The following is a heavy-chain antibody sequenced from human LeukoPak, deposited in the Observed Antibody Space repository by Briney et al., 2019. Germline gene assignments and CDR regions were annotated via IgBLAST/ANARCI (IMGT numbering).Heavy chain of an antibody. Sequence: GGSLRLYCAASGFTFSTYAMHWVRQAPGKGLEWVTIISYDGSKKYYADSVRGRFTISRDNSKNTLYLQMNSLRLEDTALYYCAGGDPYRGYDYPGVWGQGTLVTVSS. J-gene: IGHJ4*02. CDR3: AGGDPYRGYDYPGV. D-gene: IGHD5-12*01. CDR2: ISYDGSKK. V-gene: IGHV3-30*04. CDR1: GFTFSTYA.